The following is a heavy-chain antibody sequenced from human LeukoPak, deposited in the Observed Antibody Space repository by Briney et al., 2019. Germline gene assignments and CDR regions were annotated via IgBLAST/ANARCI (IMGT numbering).Heavy chain of an antibody. D-gene: IGHD3-10*01. Sequence: SETLSLTCAVFGGSFSGYYWNWIRQPPGKGLEWIGQINPSRNTNYNPSLKSRVTISVDTSKKQFSLKLSSVTAADTAVYYCARHGNYYGSGSYYWGQGTLVTVSS. CDR1: GGSFSGYY. CDR3: ARHGNYYGSGSYY. J-gene: IGHJ4*02. V-gene: IGHV4-34*01. CDR2: INPSRNT.